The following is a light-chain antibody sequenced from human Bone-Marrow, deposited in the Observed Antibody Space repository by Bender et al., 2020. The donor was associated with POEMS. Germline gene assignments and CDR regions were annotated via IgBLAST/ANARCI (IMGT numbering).Light chain of an antibody. Sequence: QSALTQPPSASGSPGQSVTISCTGTSSDVGGYKYVSWYQQYPGKAPKLIIYDVTNRPSGVSARFSGSKSGTSASLAITGLQAEDEGDYYCQSYDNSLGGWVFGGGTKLTVL. V-gene: IGLV2-8*01. CDR1: SSDVGGYKY. CDR3: QSYDNSLGGWV. J-gene: IGLJ3*02. CDR2: DVT.